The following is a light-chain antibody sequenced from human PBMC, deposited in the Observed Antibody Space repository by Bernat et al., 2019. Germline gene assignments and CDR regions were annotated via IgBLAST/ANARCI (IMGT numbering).Light chain of an antibody. V-gene: IGKV3-11*01. Sequence: EIVLTQTPATLSLSPGERATLSCRASQSISTYLAWYQQKPGQAPSLLIYDVSRRATGIPARFSGSGSGTDFTLTISSLEPEDFAVYYCQQRSNWPRFSTFGPGTKVEIK. CDR1: QSISTY. CDR2: DVS. CDR3: QQRSNWPRFST. J-gene: IGKJ3*01.